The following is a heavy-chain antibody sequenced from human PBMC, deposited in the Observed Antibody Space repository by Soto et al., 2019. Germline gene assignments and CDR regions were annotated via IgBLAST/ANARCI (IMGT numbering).Heavy chain of an antibody. V-gene: IGHV4-39*01. CDR3: ARHDYYGSGSYTYFDY. D-gene: IGHD3-10*01. Sequence: PSETLSLTCTVSGGSISSSSYYWGWIRQHPGKGLEWIGSIYYSGSTYYNPSLKSRVTISVDTSKNQFSLKLSSVTAADTAVYYCARHDYYGSGSYTYFDYWGQGTLVTVSS. CDR1: GGSISSSSYY. J-gene: IGHJ4*02. CDR2: IYYSGST.